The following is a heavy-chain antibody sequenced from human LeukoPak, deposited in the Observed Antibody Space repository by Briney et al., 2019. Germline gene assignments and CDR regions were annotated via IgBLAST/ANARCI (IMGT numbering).Heavy chain of an antibody. J-gene: IGHJ4*02. CDR3: AKGDYDYVWGSFDY. Sequence: GGSLRLSCAASGFTFSSYGMHWVRQAPGKGLEWVSLITGDGGSTYYADSVKGRFTISRDNSKNSLYLQMNSLRTEDTALYYCAKGDYDYVWGSFDYWGQGTLVTVSS. CDR2: ITGDGGST. V-gene: IGHV3-43*02. CDR1: GFTFSSYG. D-gene: IGHD3-16*01.